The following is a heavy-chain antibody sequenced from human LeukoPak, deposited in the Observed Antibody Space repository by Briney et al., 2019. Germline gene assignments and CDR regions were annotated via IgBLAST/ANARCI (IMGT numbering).Heavy chain of an antibody. V-gene: IGHV1-69*05. CDR3: ARVYDSSGYVFDY. D-gene: IGHD3-22*01. Sequence: SVKASCKASGGTFSSYAISWVRQAPGQGLEWMGGIIPIFGTANYAQKFQGRVTITTDESTSTAYMELSSLRSEDTAVYYCARVYDSSGYVFDYWGQGTLDTVSS. CDR2: IIPIFGTA. CDR1: GGTFSSYA. J-gene: IGHJ4*02.